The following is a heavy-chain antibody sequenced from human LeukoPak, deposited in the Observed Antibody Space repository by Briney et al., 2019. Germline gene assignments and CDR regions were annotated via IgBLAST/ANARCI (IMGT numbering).Heavy chain of an antibody. CDR2: IYYSGST. CDR3: ARHSYTSLLQLGAFDI. J-gene: IGHJ3*02. CDR1: CGSISSYY. D-gene: IGHD5-18*01. Sequence: PSETLSLTCTVSCGSISSYYWSWIRQPPGKGLEWIGYIYYSGSTDYNPSLKSRVTISVDTSKNQFSLKLSSVTAADTAVYYCARHSYTSLLQLGAFDIWGQGTMVTVSS. V-gene: IGHV4-59*08.